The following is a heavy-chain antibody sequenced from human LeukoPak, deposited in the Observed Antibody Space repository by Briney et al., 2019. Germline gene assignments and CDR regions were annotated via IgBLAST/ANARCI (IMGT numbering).Heavy chain of an antibody. CDR3: ARGGRVFRIGAFDI. CDR2: IYTSGST. CDR1: GGSISSGSYY. J-gene: IGHJ3*02. D-gene: IGHD3-3*01. V-gene: IGHV4-61*02. Sequence: SQTLSLTCTVSGGSISSGSYYWSWIRQPAGKGLEWIGRIYTSGSTNYNPSLKSRVTISVDTSKNQFSLKLSSVTAADTAVYYCARGGRVFRIGAFDIWGQGTMVTVSS.